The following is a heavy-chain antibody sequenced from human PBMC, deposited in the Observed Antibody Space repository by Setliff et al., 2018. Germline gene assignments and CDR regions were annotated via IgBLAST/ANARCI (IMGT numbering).Heavy chain of an antibody. V-gene: IGHV4-4*08. CDR3: ARAVRGYYDFYYMDA. CDR1: GDSISSYY. CDR2: IQKSGST. J-gene: IGHJ6*03. Sequence: PSETLSLTCSVSGDSISSYYWSWIRQPPGKGLEWIGYIQKSGSTKYNPSLGSRITISVDTSNNQFSLNLRSVTAADTAIYYCARAVRGYYDFYYMDAWGKGATVTVSS. D-gene: IGHD4-17*01.